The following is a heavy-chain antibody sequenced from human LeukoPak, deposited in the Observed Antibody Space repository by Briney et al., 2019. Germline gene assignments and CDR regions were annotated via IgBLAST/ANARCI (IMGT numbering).Heavy chain of an antibody. D-gene: IGHD2-2*02. CDR1: GGTFSSYA. Sequence: GSSVKVSCKASGGTFSSYAISWVRQAPGQGLEWMGGIIPIFGTANYAQKFQGRVTITAEESTSTAYIELSSLRSEDTAVYYCARGYCSSTSCYRLSWFDPWGQGTLVTVSS. J-gene: IGHJ5*02. CDR2: IIPIFGTA. CDR3: ARGYCSSTSCYRLSWFDP. V-gene: IGHV1-69*01.